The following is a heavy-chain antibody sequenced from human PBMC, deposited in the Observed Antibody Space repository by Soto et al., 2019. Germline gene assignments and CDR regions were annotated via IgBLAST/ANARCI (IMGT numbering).Heavy chain of an antibody. CDR1: GGSISSYY. V-gene: IGHV4-59*01. CDR2: IYYSGST. Sequence: SETLSLTCTVSGGSISSYYWSWIRQPPGKGLEWIGYIYYSGSTNYNPSLKSRVTISVDTSKNQFSLKLSSVTAADTAVYYCARGHYGDYEGYYYYYMDVWGKGTTVTVSS. D-gene: IGHD4-17*01. J-gene: IGHJ6*03. CDR3: ARGHYGDYEGYYYYYMDV.